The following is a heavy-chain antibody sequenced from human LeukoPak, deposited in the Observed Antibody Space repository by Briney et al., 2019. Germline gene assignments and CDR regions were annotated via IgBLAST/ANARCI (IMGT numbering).Heavy chain of an antibody. CDR2: MKPDGTEK. D-gene: IGHD5-18*01. CDR3: ARDAGYGYWVVDY. V-gene: IGHV3-7*01. J-gene: IGHJ4*02. Sequence: GGSLRLSCVASGFSFSSYWINWVRQAPGEGLEWVAHMKPDGTEKYYLDSVEGRFTISRDNAKNSLYLQMNSLRSEDTAVYYCARDAGYGYWVVDYWGQGTLVTVSS. CDR1: GFSFSSYW.